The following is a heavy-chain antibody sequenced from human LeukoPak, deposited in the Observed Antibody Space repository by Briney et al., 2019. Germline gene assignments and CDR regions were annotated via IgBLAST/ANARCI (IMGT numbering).Heavy chain of an antibody. CDR3: ARDQPTYYYDSSGYSADY. V-gene: IGHV1-46*01. CDR2: INPSGGST. J-gene: IGHJ4*02. Sequence: ASVTVSCKASGYTFTSYYMHWVRQAPGQGLEWMGIINPSGGSTSYAQKFQRRVTMTRDTSTSTVYMELSSLRSEDTAVYYCARDQPTYYYDSSGYSADYWGQGTLVTVSS. D-gene: IGHD3-22*01. CDR1: GYTFTSYY.